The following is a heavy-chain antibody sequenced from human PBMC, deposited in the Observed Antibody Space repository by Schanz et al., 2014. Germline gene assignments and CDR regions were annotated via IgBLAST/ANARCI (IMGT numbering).Heavy chain of an antibody. J-gene: IGHJ5*02. CDR2: IKSNIDGGTI. CDR3: TTSTLLSGTQP. D-gene: IGHD1-26*01. Sequence: EVRLVESGGGLVKPGGSLRLSCAVSGLTVGDAWMSWVRQAPGKGLEWIGRIKSNIDGGTIDYAAAVKGRFTISRDDSKNTLYLQMNSLKTEDTAVYYCTTSTLLSGTQPWGQGTLVSVSS. V-gene: IGHV3-15*01. CDR1: GLTVGDAW.